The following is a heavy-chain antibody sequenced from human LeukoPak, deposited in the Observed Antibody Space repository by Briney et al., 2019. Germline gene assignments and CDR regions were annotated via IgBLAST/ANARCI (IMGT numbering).Heavy chain of an antibody. D-gene: IGHD1-26*01. J-gene: IGHJ4*02. CDR2: IYYSGST. V-gene: IGHV4-59*01. CDR3: ARDRVGATTSGGLDY. Sequence: SETLSLTCTVSGGSISSYYWSWIRQPPGKGLEWIGYIYYSGSTNCNPSLKSRVTISVDTSKNQFSLKLNSVTAADTAVYYCARDRVGATTSGGLDYWGQGTLVTVSS. CDR1: GGSISSYY.